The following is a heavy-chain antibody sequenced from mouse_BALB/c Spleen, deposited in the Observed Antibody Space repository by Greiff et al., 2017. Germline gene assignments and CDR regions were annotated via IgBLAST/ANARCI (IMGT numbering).Heavy chain of an antibody. CDR2: ISSGSSTI. V-gene: IGHV5-17*02. Sequence: DVQLQESGGGLVQPGGSRKLSCAASGFTFSSFGMHWVRQAPEKGLEWVAYISSGSSTIYYADTVKGRFTIPRDNPKNTLFLQMTSLRSEDTAMYYCARGGHYFDYWGQGTTLTVSS. J-gene: IGHJ2*01. CDR3: ARGGHYFDY. CDR1: GFTFSSFG.